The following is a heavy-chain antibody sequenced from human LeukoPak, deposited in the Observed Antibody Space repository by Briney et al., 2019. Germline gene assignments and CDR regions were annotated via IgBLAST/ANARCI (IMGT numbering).Heavy chain of an antibody. CDR1: GGTFSSYA. V-gene: IGHV1-69*13. D-gene: IGHD6-19*01. Sequence: GASVKVSCKASGGTFSSYAVSWVRQAPGQGLEWMGGIIPIFGTANYAQKFQGRVTITADESTSTAYMELSSLRSEDTAVYYCARVSGWYGGLAGLHGMDVWGQGTTVTVSS. J-gene: IGHJ6*02. CDR3: ARVSGWYGGLAGLHGMDV. CDR2: IIPIFGTA.